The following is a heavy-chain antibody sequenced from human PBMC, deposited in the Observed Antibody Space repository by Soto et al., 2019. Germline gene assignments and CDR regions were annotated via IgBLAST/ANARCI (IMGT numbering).Heavy chain of an antibody. CDR3: ARWRLQLWAGYYYYYGMDV. D-gene: IGHD5-18*01. Sequence: PSETLSLTCAVYGGSFSGYYWSWIRQPPGKGLEWIGEINHSGSTNYNPSLKSRVTISVDTSKNQFSLKLSSVTAADTAVYYCARWRLQLWAGYYYYYGMDVWGQGTTVTVSS. J-gene: IGHJ6*02. CDR1: GGSFSGYY. V-gene: IGHV4-34*01. CDR2: INHSGST.